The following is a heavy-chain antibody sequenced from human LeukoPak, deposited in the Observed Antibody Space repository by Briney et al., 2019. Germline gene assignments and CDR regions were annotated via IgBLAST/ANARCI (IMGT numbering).Heavy chain of an antibody. CDR1: GFTFRDAA. D-gene: IGHD2-15*01. CDR2: ISSSGANA. V-gene: IGHV3-23*01. J-gene: IGHJ3*02. CDR3: ARDFCSGGSCYPDAFDI. Sequence: PGGSLTLSCAASGFTFRDAAMTWVRQAPGKGLEWVSLISSSGANAYYADSVKGRFTISRDNSKNTLYLQMNSLRAEDTAVYYCARDFCSGGSCYPDAFDIWGQGTMVTVSS.